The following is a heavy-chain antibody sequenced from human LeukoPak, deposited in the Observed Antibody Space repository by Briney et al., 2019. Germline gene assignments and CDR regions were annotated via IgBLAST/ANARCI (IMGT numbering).Heavy chain of an antibody. V-gene: IGHV3-23*01. CDR1: GFTFSDHA. D-gene: IGHD2-15*01. CDR3: ARGVGNYYYAMDV. J-gene: IGHJ6*02. Sequence: LTGGSLRLSCAASGFTFSDHAMSWVRQAPGTGLQWVSTISGTSGRTYYADSVKGRFTISRDNSKNMLHLQMNSLRVEDTAVFYCARGVGNYYYAMDVWGQGTTVTVSS. CDR2: ISGTSGRT.